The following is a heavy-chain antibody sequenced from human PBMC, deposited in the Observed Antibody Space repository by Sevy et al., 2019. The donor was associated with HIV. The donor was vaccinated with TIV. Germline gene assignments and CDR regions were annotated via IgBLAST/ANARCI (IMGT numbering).Heavy chain of an antibody. Sequence: GGSLRLSCAASGFTFSTYNMNWVRQAPGKGLEWVSPISSSSTYIYYADSVKGRFTISRDNAKNSLYLQMNSLRAEDTAVNYCARDLVLPATTDYYYYGMDVWGQGTTVTVSS. CDR2: ISSSSTYI. V-gene: IGHV3-21*01. J-gene: IGHJ6*02. CDR3: ARDLVLPATTDYYYYGMDV. CDR1: GFTFSTYN. D-gene: IGHD2-15*01.